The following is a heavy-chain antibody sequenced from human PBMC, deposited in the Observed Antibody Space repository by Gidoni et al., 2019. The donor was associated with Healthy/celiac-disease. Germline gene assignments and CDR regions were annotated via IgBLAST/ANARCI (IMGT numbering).Heavy chain of an antibody. CDR1: GGSFSGYY. CDR2: INHSGST. D-gene: IGHD2-15*01. CDR3: ARLLSDCSGGSCYSKQFDY. V-gene: IGHV4-34*01. J-gene: IGHJ4*02. Sequence: QVQLQQWGAGLLKPSETLSLTCAVYGGSFSGYYWSWIRQPPGKGLEWIGEINHSGSTNYNPSLKSRVTISVDTSKNQFSLKLSSVTAADTAVYYCARLLSDCSGGSCYSKQFDYWGQGTLVTVSS.